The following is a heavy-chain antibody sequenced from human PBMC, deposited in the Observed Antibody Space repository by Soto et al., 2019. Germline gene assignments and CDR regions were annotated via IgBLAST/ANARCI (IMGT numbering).Heavy chain of an antibody. D-gene: IGHD6-6*01. CDR1: GFTFSSHG. Sequence: PGESLKISCAASGFTFSSHGMHWVRQAPGRGLEWVAVIWYDGINKYYAEYVKGRFTISRDNSKNTLYLQMNSLRAEDTAVYYCARDLPHSGSSPKDYYYMDVWGKGTTVTVSS. V-gene: IGHV3-33*01. CDR2: IWYDGINK. CDR3: ARDLPHSGSSPKDYYYMDV. J-gene: IGHJ6*03.